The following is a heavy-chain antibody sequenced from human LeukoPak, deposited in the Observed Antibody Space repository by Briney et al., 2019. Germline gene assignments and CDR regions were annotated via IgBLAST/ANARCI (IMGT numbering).Heavy chain of an antibody. CDR3: ARERTMVRMYYYYYYGMDV. CDR1: GFTVSSNY. D-gene: IGHD4/OR15-4a*01. CDR2: IYSGGST. V-gene: IGHV3-53*01. J-gene: IGHJ6*02. Sequence: GGSLRLSCAASGFTVSSNYMSWVRQAPGTGLEWVSVIYSGGSTYYADSVKGRFTISRDNSKNTLYLQMNSLRAEDTAVYYCARERTMVRMYYYYYYGMDVWGQGTTVTVSS.